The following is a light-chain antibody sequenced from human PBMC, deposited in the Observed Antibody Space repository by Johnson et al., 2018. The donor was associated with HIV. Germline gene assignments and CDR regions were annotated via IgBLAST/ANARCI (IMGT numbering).Light chain of an antibody. CDR3: GYWDNILSAYV. Sequence: QSVLTQPPSVSAAPGQKVTISCSGSSSNIGNNYVSWYQQLPGTAPKLLIYDNNKRPSGIPDRFFGSKSGTSATLDINGLQTGDEADYYCGYWDNILSAYVVGTGTKVTVL. CDR2: DNN. CDR1: SSNIGNNY. J-gene: IGLJ1*01. V-gene: IGLV1-51*01.